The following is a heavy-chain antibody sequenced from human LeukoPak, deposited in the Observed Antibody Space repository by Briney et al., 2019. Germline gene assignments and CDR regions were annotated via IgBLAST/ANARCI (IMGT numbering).Heavy chain of an antibody. V-gene: IGHV4-34*01. CDR1: GESFSDYY. D-gene: IGHD5-18*01. J-gene: IGHJ5*02. CDR2: LNHVGRT. Sequence: SETLSLTCRVYGESFSDYYCAWIRQPPGKGLEWIGELNHVGRTTYNPALKSRVTISADTSKNQFSLKLSSVTAADTAVYYCARQFYTAIVLFWFDPWGLGTLVTVSS. CDR3: ARQFYTAIVLFWFDP.